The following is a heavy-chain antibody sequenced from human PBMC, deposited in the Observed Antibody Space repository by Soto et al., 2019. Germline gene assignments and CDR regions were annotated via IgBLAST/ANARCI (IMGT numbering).Heavy chain of an antibody. V-gene: IGHV1-2*02. CDR3: ARERYQVISDGMDV. J-gene: IGHJ6*02. Sequence: ASVKVSCKASGYTFTGYYVHWVREAPGQGLEWMGWINPETGGTSYAQKFQGRVTLSRDTSINTAYLEVSRLRFDDAAVYFCARERYQVISDGMDVWGQGXTVTV. CDR2: INPETGGT. CDR1: GYTFTGYY. D-gene: IGHD2-2*01.